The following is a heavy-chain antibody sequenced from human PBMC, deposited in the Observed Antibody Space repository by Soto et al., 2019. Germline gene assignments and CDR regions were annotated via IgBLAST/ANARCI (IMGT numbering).Heavy chain of an antibody. Sequence: EVQLLESGGGLVQPGGSLRLSCAASGFTFSAYAMSWVRQAPGKGLEWVSAISGGGDATCYTDSVKGRFTISRDNSKNTLYLQMNSLRAEDTALYYCAKNRWFGELAHLDFWGQGTLVTVSS. CDR1: GFTFSAYA. CDR3: AKNRWFGELAHLDF. CDR2: ISGGGDAT. D-gene: IGHD3-10*01. V-gene: IGHV3-23*01. J-gene: IGHJ4*02.